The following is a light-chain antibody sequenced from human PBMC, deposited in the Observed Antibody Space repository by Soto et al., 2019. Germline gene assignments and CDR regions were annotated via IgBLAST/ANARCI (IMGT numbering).Light chain of an antibody. CDR1: SSDVGGYNS. J-gene: IGLJ1*01. Sequence: QSVLSQPASESGSPGLSIAISCTGTSSDVGGYNSVSWYQQHPGKAPKLVIYDVTSRPSGVSNRFSGSKSGNTASLTISGLQAEDEGDYSCSSYRPGGSYVFGTGTKVTVL. V-gene: IGLV2-14*01. CDR2: DVT. CDR3: SSYRPGGSYV.